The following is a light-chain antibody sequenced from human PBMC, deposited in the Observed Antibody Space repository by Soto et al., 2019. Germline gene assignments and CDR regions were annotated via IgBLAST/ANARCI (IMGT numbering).Light chain of an antibody. CDR3: QQYNNWPRT. CDR1: QSVSST. Sequence: VMSQSPSALSVSPGERATLSCRASQSVSSTLAWYQQKPGQAPRLLIYGASTRATGIPARFSGSGSGTEFTLTISSLQSEDFAVYYCQQYNNWPRTFGQGTKVDIK. CDR2: GAS. V-gene: IGKV3-15*01. J-gene: IGKJ1*01.